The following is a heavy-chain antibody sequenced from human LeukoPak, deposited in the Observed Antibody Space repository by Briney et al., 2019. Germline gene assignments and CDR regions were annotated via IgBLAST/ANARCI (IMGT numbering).Heavy chain of an antibody. V-gene: IGHV1-2*02. Sequence: ASVKVSCKASGYTFNGYYIQWVRQAPGQGLEWMGWVNPNNGGTNFAQKFQGRVTMTRDTSISTAYMELSRLRSDDTAVYYCARPSVGAKGPNAFDIWGQGTMVTVSS. CDR2: VNPNNGGT. J-gene: IGHJ3*02. CDR1: GYTFNGYY. D-gene: IGHD1-26*01. CDR3: ARPSVGAKGPNAFDI.